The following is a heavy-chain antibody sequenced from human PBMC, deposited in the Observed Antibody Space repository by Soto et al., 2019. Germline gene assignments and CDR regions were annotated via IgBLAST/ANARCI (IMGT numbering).Heavy chain of an antibody. J-gene: IGHJ6*03. CDR2: IQSGGTT. CDR3: AKEAICSGGSCYSLGSFYYYYYYYMDV. Sequence: GGSLSLSCAASGFTVSSKYMTWVRQAPGKGLEWVSLIQSGGTTYYADSVKGRFTISRDNSKNTLYLQMNSLRAEDTAVYYCAKEAICSGGSCYSLGSFYYYYYYYMDVWSKGTTVTVSS. D-gene: IGHD2-15*01. V-gene: IGHV3-53*01. CDR1: GFTVSSKY.